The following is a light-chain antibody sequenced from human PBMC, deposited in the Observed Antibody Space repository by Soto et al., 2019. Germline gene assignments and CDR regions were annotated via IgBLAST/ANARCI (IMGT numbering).Light chain of an antibody. CDR2: AAS. J-gene: IGKJ1*01. V-gene: IGKV1-39*01. CDR3: QQSYSTPRT. Sequence: DIPMTQSPSSLSASVGDRVTITCRASQSISNYVNWYQQKPGKAPKFLIYAASSLQSGVPSRFSGSGSGTDFTLTISSLQPEDFATYYCQQSYSTPRTFGQGTKVKI. CDR1: QSISNY.